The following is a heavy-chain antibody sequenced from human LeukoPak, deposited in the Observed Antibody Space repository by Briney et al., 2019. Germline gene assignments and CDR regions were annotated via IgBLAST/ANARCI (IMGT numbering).Heavy chain of an antibody. D-gene: IGHD6-6*01. Sequence: PGGSLRLSCAASGFTFSDYGMHWVRQAPGKGLEWVAFIQSDGSEKSSADSVKGRFSISRDKSKNTLYLQMNSLRAEDTAVYYCAKERVAARPQYFQHWGQGTLVTVSS. CDR1: GFTFSDYG. J-gene: IGHJ1*01. CDR3: AKERVAARPQYFQH. V-gene: IGHV3-30*02. CDR2: IQSDGSEK.